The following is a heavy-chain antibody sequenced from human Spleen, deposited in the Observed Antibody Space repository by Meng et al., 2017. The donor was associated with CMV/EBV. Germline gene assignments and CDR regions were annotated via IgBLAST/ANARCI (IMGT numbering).Heavy chain of an antibody. D-gene: IGHD1-26*01. CDR3: ASGSPGAHDY. CDR1: GGSISSYY. V-gene: IGHV4-4*07. CDR2: IYASGET. Sequence: QVQLPQSGPGLVKPSETLSLPCTVSGGSISSYYLSWFRQPAGKGLEWIGRIYASGETNFNPSLKSRVTMSVDTSKNQFSLKLSSVTAADTAVYYCASGSPGAHDYWGQGTLVTVSS. J-gene: IGHJ4*02.